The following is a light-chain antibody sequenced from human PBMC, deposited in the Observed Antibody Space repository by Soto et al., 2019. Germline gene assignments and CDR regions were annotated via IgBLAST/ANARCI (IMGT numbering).Light chain of an antibody. Sequence: QSALTQPASVSGSPGQSITLSCTGTSSDVGGYNYVSWYQQHPGKAPKLIIYEVNNRPSGVSNRFSGSKSGNTASLTISGLHAEDEAYYYCSSHTTSGTLIFGGGTKLTVL. J-gene: IGLJ2*01. CDR1: SSDVGGYNY. V-gene: IGLV2-14*01. CDR3: SSHTTSGTLI. CDR2: EVN.